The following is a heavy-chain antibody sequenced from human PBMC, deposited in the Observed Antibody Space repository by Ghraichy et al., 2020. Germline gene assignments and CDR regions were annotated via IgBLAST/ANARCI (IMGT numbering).Heavy chain of an antibody. Sequence: GGSLRLSCAASGFTFSSYGMHWVRQAPGKGLEWVAVIWYDGSNKYYADSVKGRFTISRDNSKNTLYLQMNSLRAEDTAVYYCARASSGAAAGTFDYWGQGTLVTVSS. CDR2: IWYDGSNK. CDR3: ARASSGAAAGTFDY. V-gene: IGHV3-33*01. CDR1: GFTFSSYG. D-gene: IGHD6-13*01. J-gene: IGHJ4*02.